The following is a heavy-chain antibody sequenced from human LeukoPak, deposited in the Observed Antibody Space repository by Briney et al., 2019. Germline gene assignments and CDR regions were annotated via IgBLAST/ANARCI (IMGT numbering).Heavy chain of an antibody. D-gene: IGHD3-9*01. CDR1: GGSISSGSYY. CDR2: IYYSGST. Sequence: SETLSLTCTVSGGSISSGSYYWGWIRQPPGKGLEWIGSIYYSGSTSYNPSLKSRVTISVDASKNQFSLRLSSVTAADTAVYYCARHGRYYDILTGYYYWFDPWGQGTLVTVSS. CDR3: ARHGRYYDILTGYYYWFDP. J-gene: IGHJ5*02. V-gene: IGHV4-39*01.